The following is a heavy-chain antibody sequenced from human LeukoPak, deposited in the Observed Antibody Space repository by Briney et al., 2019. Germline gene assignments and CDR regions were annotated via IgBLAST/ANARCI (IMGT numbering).Heavy chain of an antibody. CDR1: GYTFTAYA. V-gene: IGHV7-4-1*02. CDR3: AREVRAFDY. CDR2: INTNTGNP. Sequence: ASVKVSCKASGYTFTAYAMIWVRQAPGQGLEWMGWINTNTGNPTCAQGLTGRFVFSLDTSVSTAYLQISSLKAEDTAVYYCAREVRAFDYWGQGTLVTVSS. J-gene: IGHJ4*02. D-gene: IGHD4-11*01.